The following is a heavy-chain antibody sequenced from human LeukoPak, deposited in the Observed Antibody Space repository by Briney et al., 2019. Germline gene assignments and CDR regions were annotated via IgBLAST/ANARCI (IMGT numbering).Heavy chain of an antibody. J-gene: IGHJ4*02. V-gene: IGHV3-23*01. CDR3: ANRGLLWFGEEM. D-gene: IGHD3-10*01. CDR1: GFTFSSYG. Sequence: PGGSLRLSCAASGFTFSSYGMSWVRQAPGKGLEWVSDNSGSGGSTYYTDSVKGRFTVPRDNPKNTLYLKMNSLRAEHTSVYDCANRGLLWFGEEMGGRGTRVTVSS. CDR2: NSGSGGST.